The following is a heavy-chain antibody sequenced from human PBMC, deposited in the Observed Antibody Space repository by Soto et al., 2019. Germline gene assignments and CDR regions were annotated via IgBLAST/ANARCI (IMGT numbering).Heavy chain of an antibody. V-gene: IGHV3-33*01. CDR1: GFTFSSYG. CDR3: ARDGVGYYDSSGYSAYFQH. CDR2: IWYDGSNK. J-gene: IGHJ1*01. D-gene: IGHD3-22*01. Sequence: QVPLVESGGGVVQPGRSLRLSCAASGFTFSSYGMHRVRPAPGKGLEWVAVIWYDGSNKYYADSVKGRFTISRDNSKNTLYLQMNSRRAEDTAVYYCARDGVGYYDSSGYSAYFQHWGQGTLVTVSS.